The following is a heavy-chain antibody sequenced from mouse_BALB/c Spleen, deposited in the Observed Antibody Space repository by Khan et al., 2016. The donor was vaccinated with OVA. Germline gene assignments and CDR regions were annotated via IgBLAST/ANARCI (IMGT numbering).Heavy chain of an antibody. Sequence: EVQLQESGPGLVKPSQSLSLTCTVTGYSITSDYAWNWIRQFPGNKLEWMGYISYSGSPNYTPAFKSRISITRDTSKNQFFLQLNSVTTEDTATYYCARDGSRYNYAMDYWGQGTSVTVSS. J-gene: IGHJ4*01. CDR3: ARDGSRYNYAMDY. V-gene: IGHV3-2*02. CDR2: ISYSGSP. CDR1: GYSITSDYA. D-gene: IGHD2-3*01.